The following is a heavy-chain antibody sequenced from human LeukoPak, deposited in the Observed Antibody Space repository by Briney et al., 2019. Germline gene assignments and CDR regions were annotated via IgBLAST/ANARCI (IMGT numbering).Heavy chain of an antibody. CDR3: AQIRYSGYDDY. CDR2: ISAYNGNR. J-gene: IGHJ4*02. D-gene: IGHD5-12*01. V-gene: IGHV1-18*01. CDR1: GYTFTSYG. Sequence: ASVKVSCKASGYTFTSYGISWVRQAPGQGLEWMGWISAYNGNRNYAQKLQGRVTMTTDTSTSTAYMELRSLRSDDTAVYYCAQIRYSGYDDYWGQGTLVTVSS.